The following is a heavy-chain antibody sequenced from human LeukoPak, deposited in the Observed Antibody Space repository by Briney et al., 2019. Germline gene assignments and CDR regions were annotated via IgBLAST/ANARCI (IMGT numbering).Heavy chain of an antibody. CDR2: IRQEGSEK. J-gene: IGHJ4*02. V-gene: IGHV3-7*04. Sequence: PGGSLRLSCAASEFLFTASWMTWVRQAPGKGLEWVANIRQEGSEKHYVDSVKGRFTISRDNAKNSLYLQMNSLRAEDKAVYDCARDPPSDYWGQGTLVTVSS. CDR3: ARDPPSDY. CDR1: EFLFTASW.